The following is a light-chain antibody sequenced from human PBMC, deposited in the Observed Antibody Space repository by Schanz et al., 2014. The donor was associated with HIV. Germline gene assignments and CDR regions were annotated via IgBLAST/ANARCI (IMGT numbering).Light chain of an antibody. CDR2: DVS. Sequence: QSALTQPASVSGSPGQSITVSCTGTSSDVGSYIYVSWYQQHPGKAPKLMIYDVSNRPSGVSNRFSGSKSGNTASLTISGLQAEDEADYYCSSKRSGDTTPFVFGSGTKLTVL. V-gene: IGLV2-14*03. CDR3: SSKRSGDTTPFV. CDR1: SSDVGSYIY. J-gene: IGLJ1*01.